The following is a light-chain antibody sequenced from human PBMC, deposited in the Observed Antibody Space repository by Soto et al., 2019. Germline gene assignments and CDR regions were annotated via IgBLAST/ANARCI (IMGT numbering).Light chain of an antibody. Sequence: QSVLTQPPSLSAAPGQKVTISCSGSTSNIGYNFVSWYQQLPGTAPKLLIYDNDRRPSGIPDRFSASKSGTSATLDSTGLQTGDEADYYCGTWDSSLSAVVFGAGTKLTVL. J-gene: IGLJ2*01. CDR2: DND. CDR1: TSNIGYNF. V-gene: IGLV1-51*01. CDR3: GTWDSSLSAVV.